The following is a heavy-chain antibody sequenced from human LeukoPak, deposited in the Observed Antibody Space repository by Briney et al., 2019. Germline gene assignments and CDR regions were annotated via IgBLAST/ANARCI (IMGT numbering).Heavy chain of an antibody. CDR1: GFAFSSHA. CDR2: ISHDGSNQ. V-gene: IGHV3-30*04. CDR3: ARGGDTSTWYRALDS. J-gene: IGHJ4*02. Sequence: GGSLRLSWAVSGFAFSSHAIHWVRQAPGKGLEWVSVISHDGSNQYYADSVKGRFTISRDNSKNTLYLQMKSLSAEDTAIYYCARGGDTSTWYRALDSWGQGTLVIVSS. D-gene: IGHD6-13*01.